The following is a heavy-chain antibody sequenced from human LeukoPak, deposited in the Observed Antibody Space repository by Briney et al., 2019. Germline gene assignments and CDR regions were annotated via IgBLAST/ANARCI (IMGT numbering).Heavy chain of an antibody. CDR1: GFTFSSYA. CDR2: ISYDGSNK. V-gene: IGHV3-30-3*01. D-gene: IGHD6-25*01. J-gene: IGHJ3*02. Sequence: GGSLRLSCAASGFTFSSYAMHWVRQAPGKGLDWEAVISYDGSNKYYADSVKGRFTISRDNSKNTLYLQMNSLKTEDTAVYYCARDPAALTLGAFDIWGQGTMVTVSS. CDR3: ARDPAALTLGAFDI.